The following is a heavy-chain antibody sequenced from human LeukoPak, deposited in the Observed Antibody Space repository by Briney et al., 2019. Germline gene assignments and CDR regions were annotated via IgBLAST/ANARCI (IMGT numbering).Heavy chain of an antibody. CDR1: GFSFSSYW. J-gene: IGHJ6*02. CDR3: ARGYYYGMDV. Sequence: GGSLRLSCAASGFSFSSYWMGWVRQAPGKGLEWVANIKQDGSEKNYVDSVKGRFTISRDNAKNSLYLQMNSLRAEDTAVYYCARGYYYGMDVWGQGTTVTVSS. CDR2: IKQDGSEK. V-gene: IGHV3-7*01.